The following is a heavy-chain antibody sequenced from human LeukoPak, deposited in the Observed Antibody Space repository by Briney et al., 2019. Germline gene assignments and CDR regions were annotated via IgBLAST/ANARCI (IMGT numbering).Heavy chain of an antibody. CDR3: ARDHSVHYGSGSLYGMDV. D-gene: IGHD3-10*01. CDR2: INAGNGNT. CDR1: GYTFTSYA. Sequence: ASVKVSCKASGYTFTSYAMHWVRQAPGQRLEWMGWINAGNGNTKYSQKFQGRVTITRDTSASTAYMELSSLRPEDTAVYYCARDHSVHYGSGSLYGMDVWGQGTTVTVSS. V-gene: IGHV1-3*01. J-gene: IGHJ6*02.